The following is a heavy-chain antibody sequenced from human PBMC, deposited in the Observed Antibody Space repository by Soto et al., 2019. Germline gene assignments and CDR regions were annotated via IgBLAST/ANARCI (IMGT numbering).Heavy chain of an antibody. D-gene: IGHD2-15*01. CDR2: ISYDGSNK. V-gene: IGHV3-30*18. Sequence: QVQLVESGGGVVQPGRSLRLSCAASGFTFSSYGMHWVRQAPGKGLEWVAVISYDGSNKYYADSVKGRFTISRDNSKNTLYLQMNSLRAEDTAVYYCAKEYEDIVVVVAATNGAFDIWGQGTMVTVSS. J-gene: IGHJ3*02. CDR3: AKEYEDIVVVVAATNGAFDI. CDR1: GFTFSSYG.